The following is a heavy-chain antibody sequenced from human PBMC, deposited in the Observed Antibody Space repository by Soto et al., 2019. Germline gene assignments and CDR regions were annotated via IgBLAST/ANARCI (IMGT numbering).Heavy chain of an antibody. CDR1: GYTFTSYG. V-gene: IGHV1-18*01. CDR3: ARGMYEGLVLLPYYYGMDV. D-gene: IGHD2-15*01. Sequence: ASVKVSCKASGYTFTSYGISWVRQAPGQGLEWMGWISAYNGNTNYAQKLQGRVTMTTDTSTSTAYMELRSLRSDDTAVYYCARGMYEGLVLLPYYYGMDVWGQGTTVTVSS. J-gene: IGHJ6*02. CDR2: ISAYNGNT.